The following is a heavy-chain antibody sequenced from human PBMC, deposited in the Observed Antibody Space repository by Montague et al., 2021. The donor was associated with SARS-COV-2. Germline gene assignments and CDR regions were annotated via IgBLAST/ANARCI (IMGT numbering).Heavy chain of an antibody. CDR2: IYWDDDK. CDR1: GFSLSTSGVG. CDR3: AHRRIAAAGGYFQH. V-gene: IGHV2-5*02. D-gene: IGHD6-13*01. Sequence: PALVKPTQTLTLTCTFSGFSLSTSGVGVGWIRQPPGKALEWLALIYWDDDKRYSPSLKSRLTITKDTSKNQVVLTMTNMDPVDTATHYCAHRRIAAAGGYFQHWGQGTLVTVSS. J-gene: IGHJ1*01.